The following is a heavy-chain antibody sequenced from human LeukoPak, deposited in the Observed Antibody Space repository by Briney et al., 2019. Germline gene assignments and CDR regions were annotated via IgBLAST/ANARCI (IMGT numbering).Heavy chain of an antibody. J-gene: IGHJ3*02. CDR1: GDSVSNNA. D-gene: IGHD6-13*01. V-gene: IGHV6-1*01. CDR3: ARGWARDGFNI. Sequence: SQTLSLTCVISGDSVSNNAWNWVRQTPSGGLECLGRTYYDSKWYNHYAESVKSRISIKPDTSKNQFSLQLNSVTPEDTAVYYCARGWARDGFNIWSQGTMVTVSS. CDR2: TYYDSKWYN.